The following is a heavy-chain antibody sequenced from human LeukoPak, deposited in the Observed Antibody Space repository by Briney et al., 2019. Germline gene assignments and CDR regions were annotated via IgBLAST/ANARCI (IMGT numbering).Heavy chain of an antibody. CDR2: ISSRGGTI. D-gene: IGHD4-17*01. CDR1: GFTFSGFE. CDR3: VRDGNILMGYGDYLPDY. Sequence: PGGSLRLSCAASGFTFSGFEMNWVRHAPGKGLEGGSYISSRGGTIYYADPVKGRFTISRDNAKNLVFLQMNSLRAEDTAVYYCVRDGNILMGYGDYLPDYWGQGTLVTVSS. J-gene: IGHJ4*02. V-gene: IGHV3-48*03.